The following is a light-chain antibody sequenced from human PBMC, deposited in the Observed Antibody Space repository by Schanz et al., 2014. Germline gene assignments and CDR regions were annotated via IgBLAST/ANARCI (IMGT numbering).Light chain of an antibody. V-gene: IGLV2-14*01. Sequence: QSALTQPAPVSGSPGQSITISCTGTSSDVGGYNYVSWYQQHPGKAPKLMIYDVSNRPSGVSNRFSGSKSGNTASLTISGLQAEDEADYYCSSYTRSSAHWFFGGGTKLTVL. CDR1: SSDVGGYNY. J-gene: IGLJ3*02. CDR3: SSYTRSSAHWF. CDR2: DVS.